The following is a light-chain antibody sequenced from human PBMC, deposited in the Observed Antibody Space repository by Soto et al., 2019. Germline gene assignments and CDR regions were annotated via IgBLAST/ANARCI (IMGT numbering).Light chain of an antibody. CDR1: SSNIGAGYN. V-gene: IGLV1-40*01. Sequence: QSVLTQPPSVSGAPGQRVTISCTGSSSNIGAGYNVHWYQHLPGTAPKLLIYDNTNRPSGVPDRFSGSKSGTSASLAITGLQAEDEADYYCQSYDNSLSAFVIFGGGTKVTVL. CDR2: DNT. J-gene: IGLJ2*01. CDR3: QSYDNSLSAFVI.